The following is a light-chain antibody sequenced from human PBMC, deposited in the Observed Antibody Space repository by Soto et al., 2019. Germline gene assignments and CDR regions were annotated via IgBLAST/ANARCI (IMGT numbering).Light chain of an antibody. CDR2: VVS. V-gene: IGLV2-14*01. CDR3: SAYTSSGTPYV. CDR1: SSDVGGYNY. J-gene: IGLJ1*01. Sequence: QSVLTQPASVSGSPGQSITISCTGTSSDVGGYNYVSWYQQHPDKAPKLMIYVVSNRPSGVSNRFSRSKSGNTASLTTSGLQAEDEADYYCSAYTSSGTPYVFGTGTKLTV.